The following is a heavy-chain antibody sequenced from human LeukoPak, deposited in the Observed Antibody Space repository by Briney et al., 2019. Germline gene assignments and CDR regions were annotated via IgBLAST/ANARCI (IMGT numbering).Heavy chain of an antibody. CDR1: GFTFSSYG. D-gene: IGHD1-1*01. CDR2: IRYDGSNK. J-gene: IGHJ4*02. V-gene: IGHV3-30*02. CDR3: AKDLRYLGKKFDY. Sequence: GGSLRLSCAASGFTFSSYGMHWVRQAQGKWLEWVAFIRYDGSNKYYADSVKGRFTISRDNSKNTLYLQMNSLRAEDTAVYYCAKDLRYLGKKFDYWGQGTLVTVSS.